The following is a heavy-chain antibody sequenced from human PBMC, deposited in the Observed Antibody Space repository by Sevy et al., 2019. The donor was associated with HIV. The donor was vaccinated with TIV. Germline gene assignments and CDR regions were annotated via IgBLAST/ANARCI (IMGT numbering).Heavy chain of an antibody. V-gene: IGHV1-18*01. D-gene: IGHD3-3*01. CDR3: AGVLGFWSGYPNYYYYGMDV. Sequence: ASVKVSCKASGYTFTSYGISWVRQAPGQGLEWMGWISAYNGNTNYAQTVQGRVTMTTDTSTSTAYMELRSLRSDDTAVYYCAGVLGFWSGYPNYYYYGMDVWGQGTTVTVSS. CDR2: ISAYNGNT. J-gene: IGHJ6*02. CDR1: GYTFTSYG.